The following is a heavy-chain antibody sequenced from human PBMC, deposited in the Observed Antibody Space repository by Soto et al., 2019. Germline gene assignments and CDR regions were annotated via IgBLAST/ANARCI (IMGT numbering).Heavy chain of an antibody. CDR1: GGTFSSYA. J-gene: IGHJ3*02. CDR3: ARDGELRTPGLAFDI. Sequence: SVKVSCKASGGTFSSYAISWVRQAPGQGLEWMGGIIPIFGTANYAQKFQGRVTITADKSTSTAYMELSSLSSEDTAVYYCARDGELRTPGLAFDIWGQGTMVTVSS. D-gene: IGHD3-3*01. CDR2: IIPIFGTA. V-gene: IGHV1-69*06.